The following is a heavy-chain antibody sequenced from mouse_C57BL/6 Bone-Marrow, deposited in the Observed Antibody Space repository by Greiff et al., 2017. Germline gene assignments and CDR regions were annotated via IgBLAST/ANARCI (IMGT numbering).Heavy chain of an antibody. D-gene: IGHD2-3*01. J-gene: IGHJ2*01. CDR1: GYAFSSSW. Sequence: QVQLKESGPELVKPGASVKISCKASGYAFSSSWMNWVKQRPGQGLEWIGRIYPGGGDTNYNGKFKGKATLTADNSSSTAYMHLSSLTSADSAVYFCGWGGADFDDWGQGTTLTVSS. V-gene: IGHV1-82*01. CDR3: GWGGADFDD. CDR2: IYPGGGDT.